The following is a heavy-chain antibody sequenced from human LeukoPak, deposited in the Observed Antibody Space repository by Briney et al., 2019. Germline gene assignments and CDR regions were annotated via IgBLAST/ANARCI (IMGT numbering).Heavy chain of an antibody. CDR2: IYHSGST. V-gene: IGHV4-4*02. J-gene: IGHJ5*02. CDR1: GGSISSSNW. CDR3: ARARTYYYGSGQRFDP. D-gene: IGHD3-10*01. Sequence: SGTLSLTCAVSGGSISSSNWWSWVRQPPGKGLEWIGEIYHSGSTNYNPSLKSRVTISVDTSKNQFSLKLSSVTAADTAVYYCARARTYYYGSGQRFDPWGQGTLVTVSS.